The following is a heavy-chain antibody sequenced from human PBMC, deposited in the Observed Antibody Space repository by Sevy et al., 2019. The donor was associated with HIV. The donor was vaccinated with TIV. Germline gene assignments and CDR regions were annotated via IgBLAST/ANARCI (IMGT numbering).Heavy chain of an antibody. CDR3: ARAPRSIVGATYYYYGMDD. CDR1: GFTVSSNY. CDR2: IYSGGST. Sequence: GGSLRLSCAASGFTVSSNYMSWVRQAPGKGLEWVSVIYSGGSTYYADSVKGRFTISRHNTKNTLYLQMNSLRAEDTAVYYCARAPRSIVGATYYYYGMDDWGQGTTVTVSS. V-gene: IGHV3-53*01. D-gene: IGHD1-26*01. J-gene: IGHJ6*02.